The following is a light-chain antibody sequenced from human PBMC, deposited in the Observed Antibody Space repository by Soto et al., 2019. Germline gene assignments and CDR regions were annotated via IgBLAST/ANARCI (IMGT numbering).Light chain of an antibody. CDR1: QSVSSY. Sequence: EIVLTQSPATLSFSPVERATLSCRASQSVSSYLAWYQQKPGQAPRLLIYDASNRATGIPARFSGSGSGTDFTLTISSLEPEDFAVYYCQQRSNWPLYTFGQGTKLEIK. CDR2: DAS. J-gene: IGKJ2*01. CDR3: QQRSNWPLYT. V-gene: IGKV3-11*01.